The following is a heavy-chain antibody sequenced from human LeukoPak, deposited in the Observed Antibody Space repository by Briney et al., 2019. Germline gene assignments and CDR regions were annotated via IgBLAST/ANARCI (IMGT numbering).Heavy chain of an antibody. V-gene: IGHV3-23*01. CDR2: ISGSGGST. CDR1: GFTFSSYA. Sequence: PGGSLRLSCAASGFTFSSYAMSWVRQAPGKGLEWVSAISGSGGSTYYADSVKGRFNISRDNSKNTLYLQMNSLRAEDTAVYYCAQRFHYGSGSYFPFDPWGQGTLVTVSS. J-gene: IGHJ5*02. D-gene: IGHD3-10*01. CDR3: AQRFHYGSGSYFPFDP.